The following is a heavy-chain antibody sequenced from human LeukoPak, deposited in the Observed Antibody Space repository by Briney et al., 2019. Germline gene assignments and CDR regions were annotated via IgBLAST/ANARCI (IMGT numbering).Heavy chain of an antibody. CDR2: ISGTGSA. V-gene: IGHV4-59*01. CDR1: GGSIRTSY. CDR3: ARGGGESTSGYYFDY. D-gene: IGHD3-9*01. Sequence: PSETLSLTCTDSGGSIRTSYWAWIRQPPGKGVEYIGLISGTGSANYNASLESRVTISLVTSKNQFSLKMRSVTAADTAMYYCARGGGESTSGYYFDYWGQGTLVTVSS. J-gene: IGHJ4*02.